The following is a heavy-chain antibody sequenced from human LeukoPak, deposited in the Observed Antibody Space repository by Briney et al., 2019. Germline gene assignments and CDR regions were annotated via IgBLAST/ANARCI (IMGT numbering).Heavy chain of an antibody. CDR2: ISGSGGGT. V-gene: IGHV3-23*01. CDR1: GFTFSSYA. J-gene: IGHJ3*02. Sequence: GGSLRLSCAASGFTFSSYAMSWVRQTPGKGLEWVSAISGSGGGTFHADSVKGRFTISRDNSKYTLYLQMNSLRGEDTAVYYCARDPNGDYIGAFDMWGPGTMVTVSS. D-gene: IGHD4-17*01. CDR3: ARDPNGDYIGAFDM.